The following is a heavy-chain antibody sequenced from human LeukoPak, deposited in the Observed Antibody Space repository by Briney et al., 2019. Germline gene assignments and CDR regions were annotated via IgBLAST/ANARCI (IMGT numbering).Heavy chain of an antibody. CDR3: AKGPSGWGSDYFDY. CDR1: GYTFTSYD. Sequence: ASVKVSCKASGYTFTSYDINWVRQATGQGLQWMGWISPYNGNTNYAQKFQGRVTMTTDTSTHTAYMDLRSLRSDDAAVYYCAKGPSGWGSDYFDYWGQGTLVTVSS. J-gene: IGHJ4*02. D-gene: IGHD2-21*01. V-gene: IGHV1-18*01. CDR2: ISPYNGNT.